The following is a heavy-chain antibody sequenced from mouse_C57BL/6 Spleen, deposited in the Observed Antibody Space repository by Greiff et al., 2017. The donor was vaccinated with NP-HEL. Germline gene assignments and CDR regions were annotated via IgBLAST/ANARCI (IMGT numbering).Heavy chain of an antibody. D-gene: IGHD1-1*01. Sequence: QVQLQQPGAELVKPGASVKMSCKASGYTFTSYWITWVKQRPGQGLEWIGDIYPGSGSTNYNEKFKSKATLTVDTSSSTAYMQLSSLTSEDSAVYYSARRHYCSSSCGFAYWGKGTLVTVSA. J-gene: IGHJ3*01. V-gene: IGHV1-55*01. CDR2: IYPGSGST. CDR3: ARRHYCSSSCGFAY. CDR1: GYTFTSYW.